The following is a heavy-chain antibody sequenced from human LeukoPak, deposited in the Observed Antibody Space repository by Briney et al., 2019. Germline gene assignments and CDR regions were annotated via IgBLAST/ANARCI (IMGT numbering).Heavy chain of an antibody. CDR2: ISSSSSTI. Sequence: GGSLRLSCAASGFTFSSYSMNWVRQAPGKGLERVSYISSSSSTIYYADSVKGRFTISRDNAKNSLYLQMNSLRDEDTAVYYCARGGRLDFWSGYYETFDYWGQGTLVTVSS. J-gene: IGHJ4*02. CDR1: GFTFSSYS. V-gene: IGHV3-48*02. CDR3: ARGGRLDFWSGYYETFDY. D-gene: IGHD3-3*01.